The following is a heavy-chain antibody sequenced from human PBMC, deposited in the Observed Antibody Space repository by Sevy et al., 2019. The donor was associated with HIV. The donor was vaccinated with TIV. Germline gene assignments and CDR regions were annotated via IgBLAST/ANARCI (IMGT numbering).Heavy chain of an antibody. CDR3: ARVGGLTDYGMDV. CDR2: IYYSGTT. D-gene: IGHD1-26*01. CDR1: GGSVSSDTYY. Sequence: SETLSLTCTVSGGSVSSDTYYWSWIRQPPGKGVECIGYIYYSGTTNYNPSLKSRVTISVDTSKNQFSLKLTSVTAADTALYYCARVGGLTDYGMDVWGQGTTVTVSS. J-gene: IGHJ6*02. V-gene: IGHV4-61*01.